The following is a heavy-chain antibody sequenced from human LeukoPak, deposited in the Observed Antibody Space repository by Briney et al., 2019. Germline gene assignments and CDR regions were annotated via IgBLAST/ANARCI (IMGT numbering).Heavy chain of an antibody. CDR1: GFTFSYYA. Sequence: GGSLRLSCAASGFTFSYYATHWVRQAPGEGLQWVAAISSDGDKQYYADSVKGRFTISRDNSKDTLYLQMNGLKTEDTAIYFCAKDRTNFYYYRAPWGTGPPVIVSS. CDR3: AKDRTNFYYYRAP. J-gene: IGHJ6*03. V-gene: IGHV3-30*18. CDR2: ISSDGDKQ.